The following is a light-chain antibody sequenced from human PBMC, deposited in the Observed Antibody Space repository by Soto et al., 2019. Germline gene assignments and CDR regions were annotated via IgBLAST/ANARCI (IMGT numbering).Light chain of an antibody. CDR2: DAY. Sequence: DIQMTQSPSTLSASVGDRVTITCRASQSISSWLAWYQQKPGKAPKLLIYDAYSLESGVPSRFSGSGSGTEFTLTISSMQPDDVATYYCQQYNSYSYTFGQGTKLEIK. CDR3: QQYNSYSYT. J-gene: IGKJ2*01. V-gene: IGKV1-5*01. CDR1: QSISSW.